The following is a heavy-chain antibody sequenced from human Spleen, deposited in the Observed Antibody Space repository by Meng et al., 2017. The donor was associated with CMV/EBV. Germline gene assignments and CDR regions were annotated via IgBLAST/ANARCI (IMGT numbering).Heavy chain of an antibody. D-gene: IGHD2-21*02. CDR3: AREMVTASYSYGMDV. Sequence: SETLSLTCTVSGGDVSSPSHYWGWIRQPPGKGLEFLGYIYYTGTTNFNPSSRGRLTISIDTSENQFSLKLSSVTAADTAVYCCAREMVTASYSYGMDVWGQGTTVTVSS. J-gene: IGHJ6*02. CDR2: IYYTGTT. V-gene: IGHV4-61*01. CDR1: GGDVSSPSHY.